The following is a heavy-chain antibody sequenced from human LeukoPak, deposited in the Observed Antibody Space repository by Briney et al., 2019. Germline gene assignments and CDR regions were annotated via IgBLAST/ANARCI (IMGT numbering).Heavy chain of an antibody. V-gene: IGHV4-39*01. D-gene: IGHD3-3*01. CDR2: IFYSGGT. CDR3: ARRFPYRRDSFDY. Sequence: PSETLSLTCTVSGGSISSSSYYWDWIRQPPGKGLEWIASIFYSGGTYSNPSLKSRVTISVDTSKNQFPLKLTSVTAADTAVYYCARRFPYRRDSFDYWGQGTLVTVSS. J-gene: IGHJ4*02. CDR1: GGSISSSSYY.